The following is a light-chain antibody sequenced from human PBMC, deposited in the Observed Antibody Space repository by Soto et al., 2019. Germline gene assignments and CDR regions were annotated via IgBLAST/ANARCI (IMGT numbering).Light chain of an antibody. CDR2: AAS. Sequence: DLQMTQSPSSLSASVGDRVTITCRASQTTNNYLNWYQLKPGKAPKLLIYAASTLQTGVPSRFTGSGSGTDFTLTIISLQPEDYATYFCQQSDSMPYAFGPVTKVEIK. CDR3: QQSDSMPYA. J-gene: IGKJ2*01. V-gene: IGKV1-39*01. CDR1: QTTNNY.